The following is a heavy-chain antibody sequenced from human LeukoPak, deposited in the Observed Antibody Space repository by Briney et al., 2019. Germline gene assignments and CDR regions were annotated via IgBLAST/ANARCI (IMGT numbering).Heavy chain of an antibody. CDR2: IYYSGST. CDR1: GGSFSGYY. CDR3: ARETYYYGMDV. J-gene: IGHJ6*02. V-gene: IGHV4-59*01. Sequence: SETLSLTCAVYGGSFSGYYWSWIRQPPGKGLEWIGYIYYSGSTNYNPSLKSRVTISVDTSKNQFSLKLSSVTAADTAVYYCARETYYYGMDVWGQGTTVTVSS.